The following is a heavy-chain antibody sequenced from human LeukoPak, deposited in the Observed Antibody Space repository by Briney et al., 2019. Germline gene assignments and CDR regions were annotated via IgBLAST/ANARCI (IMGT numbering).Heavy chain of an antibody. CDR2: ITNSSSTI. J-gene: IGHJ4*02. V-gene: IGHV3-48*04. CDR1: GFTFSRYS. CDR3: TTARNDH. Sequence: GGSLRLSCAASGFTFSRYSMNWVRQAPGKGLEWVSYITNSSSTIFYADSVKGRFTISRDNAKNSLYLQMSSLRAEDTAVYYCTTARNDHWGQGTLVTVSS.